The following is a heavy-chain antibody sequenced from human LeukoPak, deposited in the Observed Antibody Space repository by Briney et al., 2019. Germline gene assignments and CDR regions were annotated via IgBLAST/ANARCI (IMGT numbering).Heavy chain of an antibody. CDR1: GGTFSSYA. Sequence: GASVKVSCKASGGTFSSYAISWVRQAPGQGLEWTGGIIPIFGTANYAQKFQGRVTITADESTSTAYMELSSLRSEDTAVYYCASGSLYGGNSGRGTCLGYWGQGTLVTVSS. D-gene: IGHD4-23*01. V-gene: IGHV1-69*13. CDR2: IIPIFGTA. J-gene: IGHJ4*02. CDR3: ASGSLYGGNSGRGTCLGY.